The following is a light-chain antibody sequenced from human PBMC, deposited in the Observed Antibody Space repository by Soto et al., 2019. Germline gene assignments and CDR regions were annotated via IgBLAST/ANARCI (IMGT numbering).Light chain of an antibody. CDR1: SSNIGAGYD. J-gene: IGLJ2*01. V-gene: IGLV1-40*01. Sequence: QSVLTQPPSVSGAPGQRVTISCTGSSSNIGAGYDVHWYQQLPETAPKLLIYGNSNRPSGVPDRFSGSKSGTSASLAITGLQAEDEADYYCQSYDRILRVVFGGGTKLTVL. CDR3: QSYDRILRVV. CDR2: GNS.